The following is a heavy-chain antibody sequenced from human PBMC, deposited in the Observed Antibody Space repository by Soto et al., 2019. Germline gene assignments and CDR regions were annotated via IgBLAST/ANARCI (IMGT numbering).Heavy chain of an antibody. V-gene: IGHV4-59*01. J-gene: IGHJ4*02. CDR2: IYYNGNT. Sequence: QVQLQESGPGLVKPSETLSLTCNVSGGSINSYYWNWIRQPPGQGLEWIAYIYYNGNTDSNPSLGSRVTISLDTPKNQLSRKLSSVTAADTAVYYCARGYHGYSYANFDYWGQGSLVTVSS. CDR1: GGSINSYY. D-gene: IGHD5-18*01. CDR3: ARGYHGYSYANFDY.